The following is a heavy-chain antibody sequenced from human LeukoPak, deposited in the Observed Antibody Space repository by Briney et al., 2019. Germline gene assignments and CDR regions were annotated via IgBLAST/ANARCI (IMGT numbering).Heavy chain of an antibody. D-gene: IGHD5-18*01. CDR3: ARISPYKYSYGVIDY. J-gene: IGHJ4*02. CDR1: GGSISSTTYY. Sequence: SETLSLTCTVSGGSISSTTYYWGWIRQPPGKGLDWIGNIYYSGSTYYNPSLKSRVTISVDTSKNQFSLKLSSVTAADTAVYYCARISPYKYSYGVIDYWGQGTLVTVSS. V-gene: IGHV4-39*07. CDR2: IYYSGST.